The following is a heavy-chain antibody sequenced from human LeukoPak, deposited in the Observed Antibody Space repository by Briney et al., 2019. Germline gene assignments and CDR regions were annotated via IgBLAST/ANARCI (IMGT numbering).Heavy chain of an antibody. CDR2: FYTGGTR. CDR1: GFTVSYNY. D-gene: IGHD2-21*02. Sequence: PGGSLRPSCAASGFTVSYNYMSWVRQAPGKGLEWVAVFYTGGTRQYADSVKGRFTISRDNSKITLYLQMDNLRADDTAVYYCARDLVVTTSCHAFDLWGQGTMVTVSS. CDR3: ARDLVVTTSCHAFDL. V-gene: IGHV3-53*01. J-gene: IGHJ3*01.